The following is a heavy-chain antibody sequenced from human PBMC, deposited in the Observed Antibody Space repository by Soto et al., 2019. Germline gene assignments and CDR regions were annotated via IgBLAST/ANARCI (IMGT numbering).Heavy chain of an antibody. V-gene: IGHV3-30*18. CDR2: ISHDGSNQ. CDR1: GFSFSYFG. J-gene: IGHJ6*02. D-gene: IGHD2-21*02. Sequence: PGGSLRLSCAPSGFSFSYFGMHWVRQAPGKGLEWVAAISHDGSNQYYGDSVKGRFSISRDHSNNRLYLQMNNLKVEDSAIYYCAKETRSRAVTATRVNGMDVWGQGTTVTVSS. CDR3: AKETRSRAVTATRVNGMDV.